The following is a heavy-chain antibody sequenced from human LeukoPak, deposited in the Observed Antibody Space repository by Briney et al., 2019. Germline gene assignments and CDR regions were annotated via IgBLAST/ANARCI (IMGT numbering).Heavy chain of an antibody. V-gene: IGHV4-59*01. J-gene: IGHJ6*02. CDR1: GVSISSYY. Sequence: PSETLSLTCTVSGVSISSYYWSWIRQPPGKGLEWIGDIYYSGSTNYNPSLKSRVTISVDTSKNQFSLKLSSVTAADTAVYYCARGRYYDFWSGYYSDYYYGMDVWGQGTTVTVSS. CDR2: IYYSGST. CDR3: ARGRYYDFWSGYYSDYYYGMDV. D-gene: IGHD3-3*01.